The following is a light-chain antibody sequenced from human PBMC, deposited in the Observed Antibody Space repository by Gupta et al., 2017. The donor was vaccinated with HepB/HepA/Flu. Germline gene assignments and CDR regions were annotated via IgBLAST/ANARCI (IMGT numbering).Light chain of an antibody. Sequence: QAGLTQPPSGSKGLSQPATRTCTGNSNNGGSQGAAWLQQHQGHPPKLLSYRNNNRPSGISERFSASRSGNTASLTITGLQPEDEADYYCSAWDSSLSSVVFGGGTKLTVL. CDR1: SNNGGSQG. V-gene: IGLV10-54*04. J-gene: IGLJ2*01. CDR3: SAWDSSLSSVV. CDR2: RNN.